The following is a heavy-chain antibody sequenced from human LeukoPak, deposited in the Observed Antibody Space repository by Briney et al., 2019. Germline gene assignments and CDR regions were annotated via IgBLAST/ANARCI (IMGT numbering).Heavy chain of an antibody. V-gene: IGHV3-48*03. CDR2: ISSSGSTI. D-gene: IGHD3-10*01. CDR1: GFTFSRYE. Sequence: PGGSLRLSCAASGFTFSRYEMNWVRQAPGKGLEWVSYISSSGSTIYYADSVKGRFTISRDNAKNSLYLQMNSLRAEDTAVYYCAKGGLGGSGSYRAFDYWGQGTLVTVSS. CDR3: AKGGLGGSGSYRAFDY. J-gene: IGHJ4*02.